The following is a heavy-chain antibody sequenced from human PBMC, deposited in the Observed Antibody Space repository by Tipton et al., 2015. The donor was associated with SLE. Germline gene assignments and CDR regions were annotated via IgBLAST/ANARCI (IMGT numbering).Heavy chain of an antibody. D-gene: IGHD1-20*01. CDR2: IYYSGST. V-gene: IGHV4-39*07. Sequence: TLSLTCTVSGGSISSSSYYWGWIRQPPGKGLEWIGSIYYSGSTYYNPSLKSRVTISVDTSKNQFSLKLRPVTAADTAVYYCARGGITGSLDYWGQGTLVTVSS. J-gene: IGHJ4*02. CDR3: ARGGITGSLDY. CDR1: GGSISSSSYY.